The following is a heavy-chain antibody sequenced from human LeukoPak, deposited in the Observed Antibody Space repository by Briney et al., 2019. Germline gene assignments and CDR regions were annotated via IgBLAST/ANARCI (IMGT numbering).Heavy chain of an antibody. Sequence: SETLSLTCTVSGDSISSYYWSSIRQPPGKGLECIGYIYTSGGTNYIPSLKGRVTISIDPSKNQFSLKLSSVTAADSDVYYCARLTRLSTSPDRYYLDYWGQGTLVTVSS. CDR1: GDSISSYY. CDR3: ARLTRLSTSPDRYYLDY. D-gene: IGHD6-6*01. V-gene: IGHV4-4*09. CDR2: IYTSGGT. J-gene: IGHJ4*02.